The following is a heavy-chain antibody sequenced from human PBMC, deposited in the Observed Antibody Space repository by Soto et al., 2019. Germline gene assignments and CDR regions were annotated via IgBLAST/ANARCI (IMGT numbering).Heavy chain of an antibody. CDR3: ASEGRQTVMLSGFDY. Sequence: QVDLVESGGGVVQPGKSLRLSCATSGFTFSEDAMHWVRQAPGKGLEWVAVIWYDGSKKHYADSVKGRFTISRDNSENTLFRQMNSLTGEDTAVDWCASEGRQTVMLSGFDYWGQGALVTVSS. D-gene: IGHD3-16*01. CDR2: IWYDGSKK. J-gene: IGHJ4*02. V-gene: IGHV3-33*01. CDR1: GFTFSEDA.